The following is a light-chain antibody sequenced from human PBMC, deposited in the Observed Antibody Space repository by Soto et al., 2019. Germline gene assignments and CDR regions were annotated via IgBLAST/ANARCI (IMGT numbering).Light chain of an antibody. V-gene: IGKV1-5*01. CDR1: GHSDYI. J-gene: IGKJ2*03. CDR3: QQYNAYYS. Sequence: SASLGAWVRITCTLSSGHSDYIIAWYQQKPGKAPVLLIYDASTLQGGVPSRFSGTGSGTEFTLTISSLQPEDFATYYCQQYNAYYSFGQGTKVDIK. CDR2: DAS.